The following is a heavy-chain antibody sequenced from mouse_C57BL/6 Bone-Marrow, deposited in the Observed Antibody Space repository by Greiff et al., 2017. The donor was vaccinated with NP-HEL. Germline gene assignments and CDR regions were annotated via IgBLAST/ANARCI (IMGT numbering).Heavy chain of an antibody. J-gene: IGHJ4*01. V-gene: IGHV1-39*01. CDR2: INPNYGTT. Sequence: VQLKESGPELVKPGASVKISCKASGYSFTDYNMNWVKQSNGKSLEWIGVINPNYGTTSYNQKFKGKATLTVDQSSSTAYMQLNSLTSEDSAVYYCARPYYGSSYAYAMDYWGQGTSVTVSS. CDR1: GYSFTDYN. D-gene: IGHD1-1*01. CDR3: ARPYYGSSYAYAMDY.